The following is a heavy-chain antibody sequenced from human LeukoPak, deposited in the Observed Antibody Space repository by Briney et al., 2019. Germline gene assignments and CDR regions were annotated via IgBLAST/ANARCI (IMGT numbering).Heavy chain of an antibody. Sequence: ASETLSLTCTVSGVSISSHYWSWIRQPPGKGLEWIGYMFDSESTKDNPSLKSRITLSADTSKNQFSLRLSSVTAADTAVYYCATIKRGSIYGYFDFWGQGILVTVSS. CDR2: MFDSEST. V-gene: IGHV4-59*11. J-gene: IGHJ4*02. CDR1: GVSISSHY. D-gene: IGHD5-18*01. CDR3: ATIKRGSIYGYFDF.